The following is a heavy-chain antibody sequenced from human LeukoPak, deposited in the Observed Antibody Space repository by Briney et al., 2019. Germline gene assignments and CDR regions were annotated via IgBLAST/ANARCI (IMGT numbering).Heavy chain of an antibody. CDR1: GFTVSGNY. D-gene: IGHD6-13*01. J-gene: IGHJ4*02. CDR3: ARDRSSSWGRYFDY. CDR2: IYRDGST. V-gene: IGHV3-53*01. Sequence: PGGSLRLSCAASGFTVSGNYMTWVRQAPGQGLEWVSVIYRDGSTYYADFVKGRFTISRDNSKNTLYLQMNSLRAEGTAVYYCARDRSSSWGRYFDYWGQGTLVTVSS.